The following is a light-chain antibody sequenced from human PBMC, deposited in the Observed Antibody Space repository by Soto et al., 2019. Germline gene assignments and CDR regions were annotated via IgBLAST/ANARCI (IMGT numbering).Light chain of an antibody. CDR1: SSNIGAGYD. V-gene: IGLV1-40*01. CDR2: GNT. Sequence: QAVVTQPPSVSGAPGQRVTISCTGSSSNIGAGYDVSWYQQLPGTAPKLLIYGNTNRPSGVPDRFSGSKSGTSASLAITGLQAEDEADYYCQSYDSSLSGSIVFGTGTKVTVL. CDR3: QSYDSSLSGSIV. J-gene: IGLJ1*01.